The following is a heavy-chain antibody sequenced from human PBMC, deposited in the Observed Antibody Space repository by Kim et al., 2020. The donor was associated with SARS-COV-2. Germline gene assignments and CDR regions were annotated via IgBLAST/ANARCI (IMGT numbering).Heavy chain of an antibody. V-gene: IGHV3-23*01. CDR2: ISVSGGGT. J-gene: IGHJ4*02. D-gene: IGHD4-17*01. CDR1: GFTFNNYA. Sequence: GGSLRLSCAASGFTFNNYAMSWVRQAPGKGLEWVSAISVSGGGTYYADSVKGRFTISRDNSKNTLYLQMNSLRAEDTAVYFCAKGSYGDYDYWGQGTLVT. CDR3: AKGSYGDYDY.